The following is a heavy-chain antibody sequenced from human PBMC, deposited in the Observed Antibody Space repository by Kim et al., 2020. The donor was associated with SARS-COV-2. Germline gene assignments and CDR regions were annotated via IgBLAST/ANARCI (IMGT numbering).Heavy chain of an antibody. CDR2: ISWNSGSI. CDR3: AKDRVAAAVVVAFDI. CDR1: GFTFDDYA. D-gene: IGHD6-13*01. V-gene: IGHV3-9*01. J-gene: IGHJ3*02. Sequence: GGSLRLSCAASGFTFDDYAMHWVRQAPGKGLEWVSGISWNSGSIGYADSVKGRFTISRDNAKNSLYLQMNSLRAEDTALYYCAKDRVAAAVVVAFDIWGQGTMVTVSS.